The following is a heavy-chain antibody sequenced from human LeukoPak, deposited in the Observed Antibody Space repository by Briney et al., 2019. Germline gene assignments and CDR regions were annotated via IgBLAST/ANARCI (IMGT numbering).Heavy chain of an antibody. CDR1: GGSISSSSYH. D-gene: IGHD2-15*01. V-gene: IGHV4-39*01. CDR3: ARIVYCSGGSCYQTGFFFDY. J-gene: IGHJ4*02. Sequence: SETLSLTCTVSGGSISSSSYHWGWIRQPPGKGLEWIGSIYYSGSTYYNPSLKSRVTISVDTSKNQFSLKLSSVTAADTAVYYCARIVYCSGGSCYQTGFFFDYWGQGTLVTVSS. CDR2: IYYSGST.